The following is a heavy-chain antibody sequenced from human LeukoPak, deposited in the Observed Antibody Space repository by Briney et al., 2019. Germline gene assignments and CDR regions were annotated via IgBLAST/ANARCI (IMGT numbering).Heavy chain of an antibody. J-gene: IGHJ6*02. CDR1: GYTFTGYY. V-gene: IGHV1-2*02. CDR2: INPQRGDT. D-gene: IGHD6-19*01. CDR3: ARDVGHSSGWSGYGMDV. Sequence: ASVKVSCKASGYTFTGYYMHWVRQAPRQGLEWMGWINPQRGDTSNAQKFQGRVTMTRDTSINTAYMELRRLRSDDTAVYYCARDVGHSSGWSGYGMDVWGQGTTVTVSS.